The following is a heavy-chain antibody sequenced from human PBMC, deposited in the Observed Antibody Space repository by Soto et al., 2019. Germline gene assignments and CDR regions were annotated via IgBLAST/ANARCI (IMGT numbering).Heavy chain of an antibody. D-gene: IGHD6-19*01. CDR2: IRSKANSYAT. CDR1: GFTFSGSA. Sequence: EVQLVESGGGLVQPGGSLKLSCAASGFTFSGSAMHWVRQASGKGLEWVGRIRSKANSYATAYAASVKGRFTISRADSKIPAYLQMNRLETEDTAVYSCTRHCGGAVAGEFDYWGQGTLVTVSS. V-gene: IGHV3-73*01. CDR3: TRHCGGAVAGEFDY. J-gene: IGHJ4*02.